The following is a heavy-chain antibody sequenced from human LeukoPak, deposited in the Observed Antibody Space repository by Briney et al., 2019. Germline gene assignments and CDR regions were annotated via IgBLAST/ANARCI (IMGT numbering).Heavy chain of an antibody. D-gene: IGHD2-15*01. CDR3: VRLRWELLAPYFDH. J-gene: IGHJ4*02. Sequence: PSETLSLTCTVSNDSINTYSWNWIRQPAGKGLEWIGRIYTTGTTDYNPSFKSRVTISIDMSKKEFSLKLTSVTVADTAMYYCVRLRWELLAPYFDHWGQGALVIVSS. CDR2: IYTTGTT. V-gene: IGHV4-4*07. CDR1: NDSINTYS.